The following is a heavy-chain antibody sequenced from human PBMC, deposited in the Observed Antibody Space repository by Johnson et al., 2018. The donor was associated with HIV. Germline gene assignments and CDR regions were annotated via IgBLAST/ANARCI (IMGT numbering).Heavy chain of an antibody. D-gene: IGHD3-3*01. Sequence: QVQLVESGGGLVKPGGSLRLSCAASRFIFSDYYMSWIRQAPGKGLEWVSYISSSGSTIYYADSVKGRFTISMDNAKNSLYLQMNSLRAEDTAVYYCARGGRYRFLEWSISDAFDIWGQGTMVTVSS. CDR2: ISSSGSTI. CDR3: ARGGRYRFLEWSISDAFDI. V-gene: IGHV3-11*04. CDR1: RFIFSDYY. J-gene: IGHJ3*02.